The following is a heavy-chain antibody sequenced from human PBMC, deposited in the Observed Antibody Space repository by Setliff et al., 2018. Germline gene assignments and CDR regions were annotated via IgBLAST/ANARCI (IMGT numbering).Heavy chain of an antibody. Sequence: PGGSLRLSCAASSFTFSRFGMYWVRQAPGKGLEWVAFVRYDGYNKYYADFVKGRFTISRDNAKNTLYLQMNSLTTEDTAVYYCAKDSLEVVIALHGMDVWGQGTTVTVSS. CDR1: SFTFSRFG. J-gene: IGHJ6*02. CDR3: AKDSLEVVIALHGMDV. CDR2: VRYDGYNK. D-gene: IGHD2-21*01. V-gene: IGHV3-30*02.